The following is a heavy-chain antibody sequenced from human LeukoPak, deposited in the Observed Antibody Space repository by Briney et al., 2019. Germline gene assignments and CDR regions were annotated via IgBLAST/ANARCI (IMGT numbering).Heavy chain of an antibody. CDR1: GGTFKNYA. CDR2: ILPIFGTT. Sequence: SVKVSCKASGGTFKNYAISWVRQAPGQGLEWMGGILPIFGTTNYAQKFQARVTITADESTSTAYMELSSLRSEDTAVYYCTRDQLIVGATHYYYYYMDVWGKGTTVTISS. V-gene: IGHV1-69*01. D-gene: IGHD1-26*01. J-gene: IGHJ6*03. CDR3: TRDQLIVGATHYYYYYMDV.